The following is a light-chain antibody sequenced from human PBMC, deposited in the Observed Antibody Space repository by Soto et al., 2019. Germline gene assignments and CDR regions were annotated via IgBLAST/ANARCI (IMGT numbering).Light chain of an antibody. V-gene: IGKV3D-20*01. J-gene: IGKJ4*01. CDR1: QAVPSAY. CDR3: QQYGDSSLT. Sequence: EIVLTQSPDTLSLSPGERATLSCGASQAVPSAYLAWYQQKPGLAPRLLIYDASSRATGIPDRFSGSGSGTDFTLTISRLEPEDFAVYYCQQYGDSSLTFGGGTKVEVK. CDR2: DAS.